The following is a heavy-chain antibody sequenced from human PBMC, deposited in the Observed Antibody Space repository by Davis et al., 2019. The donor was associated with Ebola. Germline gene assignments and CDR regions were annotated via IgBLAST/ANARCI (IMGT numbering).Heavy chain of an antibody. Sequence: MPSETLSLTCTVSGGSVSSGSYYWSWIRQPPGKGLEWIGYIYYSGSTNYNPSLKSRVTISVDTSKNQFSLKLSSVTAADTAVYYCARVGYYDSSGNNWFDPWGQGPLVTVSS. CDR1: GGSVSSGSYY. V-gene: IGHV4-61*01. J-gene: IGHJ5*02. D-gene: IGHD3-22*01. CDR3: ARVGYYDSSGNNWFDP. CDR2: IYYSGST.